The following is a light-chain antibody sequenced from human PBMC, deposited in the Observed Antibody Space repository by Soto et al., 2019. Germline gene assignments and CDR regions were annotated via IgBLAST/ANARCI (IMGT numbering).Light chain of an antibody. CDR3: QQYNHLPLT. CDR1: QDINNF. V-gene: IGKV1-33*01. J-gene: IGKJ4*01. Sequence: DIQVTQSPPSLSASLGDRVTITCQASQDINNFLNWYQQKPGQAPRLLIYDASKLEVGVPARFSGRGSGTDFSFTISSLQPEDIATYYCQQYNHLPLTFGGGTRVEI. CDR2: DAS.